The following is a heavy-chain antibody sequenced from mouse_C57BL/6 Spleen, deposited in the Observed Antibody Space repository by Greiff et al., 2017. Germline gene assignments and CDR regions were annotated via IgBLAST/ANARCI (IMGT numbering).Heavy chain of an antibody. CDR1: GYAFSSYW. J-gene: IGHJ2*01. CDR3: ARGTTVVATDY. Sequence: QVQLKESGAELVKPGASVKISCKASGYAFSSYWMNWVKQRPGKGLEWIGQIYPGDGDTNDNGKFKGKATLTADKSSSTAYMQLSSLTSEDSAVYFCARGTTVVATDYWGQGTTLTVSS. CDR2: IYPGDGDT. V-gene: IGHV1-80*01. D-gene: IGHD1-1*01.